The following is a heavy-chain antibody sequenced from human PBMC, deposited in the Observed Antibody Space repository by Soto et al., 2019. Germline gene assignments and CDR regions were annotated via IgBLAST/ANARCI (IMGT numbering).Heavy chain of an antibody. D-gene: IGHD3-16*02. J-gene: IGHJ4*02. CDR2: MLYSWST. CDR3: ARHQDYVWGTYRWALDY. CDR1: GGSISSTAYY. Sequence: SETLSLTCTVSGGSISSTAYYWGWILQPPGKGLEWIGSMLYSWSTYYSPSLKSRGTISVDTSKSQFSLKLSSVTAADTAVYFCARHQDYVWGTYRWALDYWGQGTVVTVSS. V-gene: IGHV4-39*01.